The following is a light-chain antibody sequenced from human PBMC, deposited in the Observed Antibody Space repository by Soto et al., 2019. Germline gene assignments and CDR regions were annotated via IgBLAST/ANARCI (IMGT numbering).Light chain of an antibody. J-gene: IGKJ4*01. CDR2: EES. Sequence: DIHLTQSPSSLSASVGDRVTITCRASQAITNNLAWYQQKPGNPPRLLIYEESTLHSGVPSRFSGRKVGTQFILTIDGLQPEDFATYYCQQVKSYPRTFGGGTKVDIK. V-gene: IGKV1-9*01. CDR3: QQVKSYPRT. CDR1: QAITNN.